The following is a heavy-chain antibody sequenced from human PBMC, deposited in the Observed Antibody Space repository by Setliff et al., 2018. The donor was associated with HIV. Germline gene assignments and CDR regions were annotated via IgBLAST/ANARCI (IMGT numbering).Heavy chain of an antibody. V-gene: IGHV4-34*01. CDR2: INHSGNT. CDR3: ARYIVGYYNFWSGFKFDP. D-gene: IGHD3-3*01. Sequence: SETLSLTCAVYGGSFSGYYWSWIRQPPGKGLEWIGEINHSGNTSYNPSLKSRVTMSVDTSKNQFSLKLTSVTAADTALYFCARYIVGYYNFWSGFKFDPWGQGTLVTVSS. J-gene: IGHJ5*02. CDR1: GGSFSGYY.